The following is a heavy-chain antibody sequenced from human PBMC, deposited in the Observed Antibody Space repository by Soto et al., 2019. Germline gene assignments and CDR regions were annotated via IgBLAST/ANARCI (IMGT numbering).Heavy chain of an antibody. Sequence: PGGSLRLSCAASGFTVSSNYMSWVRQAPGKGLEWVSVIYSGGSTYYADSVKGRFTISRDNSKNTPYLQMNSLRAEDTAVYYCARVWWNYYNSDYYGMDVWGQGTTVTVSS. V-gene: IGHV3-53*01. CDR1: GFTVSSNY. CDR3: ARVWWNYYNSDYYGMDV. CDR2: IYSGGST. D-gene: IGHD1-7*01. J-gene: IGHJ6*02.